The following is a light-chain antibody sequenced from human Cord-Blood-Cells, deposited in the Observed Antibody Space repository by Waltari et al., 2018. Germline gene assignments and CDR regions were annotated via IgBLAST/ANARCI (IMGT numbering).Light chain of an antibody. J-gene: IGLJ2*01. CDR2: EGS. V-gene: IGLV2-23*01. CDR3: CSYAGSYVV. CDR1: SSDVGSYNL. Sequence: QSALTQPASVSGSPGQSITISCTGTSSDVGSYNLVSWYQQHPGKAPQLMIYEGSKRPSGVSNRCSGSKSGNTASLTISGLQAEDEADYYCCSYAGSYVVFGGGTKLTVL.